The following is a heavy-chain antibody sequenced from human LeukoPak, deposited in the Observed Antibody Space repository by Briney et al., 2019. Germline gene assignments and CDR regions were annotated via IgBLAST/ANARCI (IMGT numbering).Heavy chain of an antibody. CDR1: GFTFSNAW. V-gene: IGHV3-15*01. D-gene: IGHD1-1*01. CDR2: IKSKTDGGTT. J-gene: IGHJ3*02. CDR3: ARVRPRGKPNFGAFDI. Sequence: GGSLRLSCAASGFTFSNAWMSWVRQAPGNGLEWVGRIKSKTDGGTTDYAAPVKGRFTISRDDSKNTLYLQMNSLRAEDTAVYYCARVRPRGKPNFGAFDIWGQGTMVTVSS.